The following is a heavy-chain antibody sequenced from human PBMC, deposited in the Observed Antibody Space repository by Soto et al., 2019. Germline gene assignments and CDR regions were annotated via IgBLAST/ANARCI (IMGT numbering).Heavy chain of an antibody. J-gene: IGHJ4*02. CDR1: GFRFDNYW. CDR2: IKQETGAE. V-gene: IGHV3-7*03. CDR3: VRSSGWIFDL. D-gene: IGHD6-19*01. Sequence: VQLVESGGGLVQPGGSLRLSCAASGFRFDNYWINWVRQAPGKGLEWVANIKQETGAENYGDSVQGRFTISRDGAKNSVYLQMNGLRAGDTAVYYCVRSSGWIFDLWGQGSLVTVSS.